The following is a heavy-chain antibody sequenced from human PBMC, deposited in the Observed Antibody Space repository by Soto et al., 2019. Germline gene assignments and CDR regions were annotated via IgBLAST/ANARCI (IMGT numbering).Heavy chain of an antibody. J-gene: IGHJ4*02. Sequence: PGGSLRLSCAASGFTFTTYGIHWVLQAPGKGLEWVAFTSYDGNYKYYAESAEGRFTISRDNSQNTLFLQMNSLRAEDTALYYCAKDLLRYQHSGNFLFDSWGQGTPVTVSS. CDR2: TSYDGNYK. CDR1: GFTFTTYG. V-gene: IGHV3-30*18. D-gene: IGHD3-10*01. CDR3: AKDLLRYQHSGNFLFDS.